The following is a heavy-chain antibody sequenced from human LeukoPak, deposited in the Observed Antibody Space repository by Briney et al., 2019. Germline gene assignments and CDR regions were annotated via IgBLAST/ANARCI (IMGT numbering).Heavy chain of an antibody. CDR1: GYTFTNYA. CDR2: ISAYNGNT. D-gene: IGHD3-10*01. Sequence: ASVKVSCKASGYTFTNYAIRWVRQAPGQGLEWMGWISAYNGNTNYAQTLQGRVTMTTDTSRSTGYMELRSLRSDDTAVYYCARDFPYNYGSGSPSNWFDPWGQGTLVTVSS. CDR3: ARDFPYNYGSGSPSNWFDP. J-gene: IGHJ5*02. V-gene: IGHV1-18*01.